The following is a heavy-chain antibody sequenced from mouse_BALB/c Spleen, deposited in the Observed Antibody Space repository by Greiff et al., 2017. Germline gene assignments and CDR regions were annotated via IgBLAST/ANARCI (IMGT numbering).Heavy chain of an antibody. CDR1: GFTFSSYA. D-gene: IGHD2-2*01. V-gene: IGHV5-6-5*01. Sequence: EVQGVESGGGLVKPGGSLKLSCAASGFTFSSYAMSWVRQTPEKRLEWVASISSGGSTYYPDSVKGRFTISRDNARNILYLQMSSLRSEDTAMYYCARDGYDDWFAYWGQGTLVTVSA. CDR3: ARDGYDDWFAY. J-gene: IGHJ3*01. CDR2: ISSGGST.